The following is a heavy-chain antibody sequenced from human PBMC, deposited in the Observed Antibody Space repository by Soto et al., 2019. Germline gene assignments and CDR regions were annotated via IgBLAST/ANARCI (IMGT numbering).Heavy chain of an antibody. V-gene: IGHV1-2*04. Sequence: QVQLVQSGAEVKKPGASVKVSCKASGYTFTGNYMHWMRQAPGQGLEWMGWINPNRGETAYAQNFQGWVTMTRDMSISTAYMELSRLKSNGTAVYYCARGGGLNYYYYIGVWGKGTTVTGSS. J-gene: IGHJ6*03. CDR3: ARGGGLNYYYYIGV. CDR1: GYTFTGNY. CDR2: INPNRGET.